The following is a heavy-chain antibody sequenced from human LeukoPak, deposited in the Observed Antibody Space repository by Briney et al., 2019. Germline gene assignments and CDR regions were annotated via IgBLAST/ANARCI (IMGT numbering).Heavy chain of an antibody. CDR2: ISSSLNM. J-gene: IGHJ3*02. CDR1: GFTFGGYT. CDR3: ARDAGIVAFDI. V-gene: IGHV3-21*01. D-gene: IGHD2-15*01. Sequence: TGGSLRLSCVASGFTFGGYTINWVRLAPGKGLEWVSSISSSLNMYFAESVKGRFTISRDSARNSVSLQLNSLRVEDTAVYYCARDAGIVAFDIWGQGTVVTVSS.